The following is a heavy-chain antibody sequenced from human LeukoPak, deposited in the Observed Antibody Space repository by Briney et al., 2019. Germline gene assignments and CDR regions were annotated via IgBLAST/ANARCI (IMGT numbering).Heavy chain of an antibody. J-gene: IGHJ4*02. CDR2: ISSSGSTI. CDR1: GFTFSSYE. V-gene: IGHV3-48*03. CDR3: ARDQGGENYSSSWNGIFDY. D-gene: IGHD6-13*01. Sequence: PGGSLRLSCAASGFTFSSYEMNWVRQAPGKGLEWVSYISSSGSTIYYADSVKGRFTISRDNAKNSLYLQMNSLRAEDTAVYYCARDQGGENYSSSWNGIFDYWGQRTLVTVSS.